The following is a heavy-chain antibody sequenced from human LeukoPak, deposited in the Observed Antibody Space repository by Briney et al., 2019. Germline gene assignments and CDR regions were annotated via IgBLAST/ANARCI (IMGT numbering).Heavy chain of an antibody. CDR3: ARTYENYGDYFNDY. D-gene: IGHD4-17*01. V-gene: IGHV4-61*02. Sequence: SETLSLTCTVSGGSISSGSYYWSWIRQPAGKGLEWIGRIYTSGSTNYNPSLKSRVTISVDTSKNQFSLKLSSVTAADTAVYYCARTYENYGDYFNDYWGQGTLVTVSS. CDR2: IYTSGST. CDR1: GGSISSGSYY. J-gene: IGHJ4*02.